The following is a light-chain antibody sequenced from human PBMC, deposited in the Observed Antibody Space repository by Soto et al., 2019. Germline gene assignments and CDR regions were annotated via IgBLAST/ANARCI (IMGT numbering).Light chain of an antibody. CDR3: QQSYSAPWT. J-gene: IGKJ1*01. V-gene: IGKV1-39*01. CDR1: QSISTY. CDR2: DAS. Sequence: DIQMTQSPSSLAASVGARVTITCRASQSISTYLNWYQQKPGKAPKVLIFDASRLQSGVASRFSGNGSGTDFTLTIISLQPEDSATDYCQQSYSAPWTFGQGTKVQVK.